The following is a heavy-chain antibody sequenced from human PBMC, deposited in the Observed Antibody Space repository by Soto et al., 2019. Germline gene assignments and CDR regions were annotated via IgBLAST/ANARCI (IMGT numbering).Heavy chain of an antibody. V-gene: IGHV4-30-2*01. CDR1: GGSISSGAYS. CDR2: IYHSGST. CDR3: ARARGYSGFGSYANWFDP. J-gene: IGHJ5*02. Sequence: QLQLQESGSGLVKPSQTLSLTCAVSGGSISSGAYSWSWIRQPPGMGLEWIGYIYHSGSTYYNPSLKSRLIISVDRSKNQFSLRLSSVAAADTAVYYCARARGYSGFGSYANWFDPWGQGTLVTVSS. D-gene: IGHD5-12*01.